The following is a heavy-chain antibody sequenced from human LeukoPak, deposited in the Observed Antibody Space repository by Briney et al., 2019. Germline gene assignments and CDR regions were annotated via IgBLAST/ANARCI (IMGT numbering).Heavy chain of an antibody. J-gene: IGHJ3*01. V-gene: IGHV3-21*04. CDR3: ARDLRTLDAFDV. CDR1: GFTFSSYS. Sequence: GGSLRLSCAASGFTFSSYSMNWVRQAPGKGLEWVSSISSSSSYIYYADSVKGRFTISRDISKNTLYLQLNSLRAEDTAVYFCARDLRTLDAFDVWGQGTMVIVSS. CDR2: ISSSSSYI.